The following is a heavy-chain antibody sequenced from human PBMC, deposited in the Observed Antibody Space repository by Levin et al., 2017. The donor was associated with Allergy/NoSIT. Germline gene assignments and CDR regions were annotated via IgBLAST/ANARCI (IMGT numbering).Heavy chain of an antibody. CDR2: ITPGGST. J-gene: IGHJ3*02. D-gene: IGHD3-10*01. V-gene: IGHV4-34*01. Sequence: SETLSFTCAVYGVSFSGSFWSWLRQPPGKGLEWIGEITPGGSTRYNPSLKSRVTISLDTSKNQLSLRLSSVTAADTAVYYCARGGAPGAFDIWGQGTTVTVSS. CDR1: GVSFSGSF. CDR3: ARGGAPGAFDI.